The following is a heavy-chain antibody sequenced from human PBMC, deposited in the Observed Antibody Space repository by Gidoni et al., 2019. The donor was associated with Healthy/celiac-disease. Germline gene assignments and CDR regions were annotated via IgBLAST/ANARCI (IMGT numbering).Heavy chain of an antibody. D-gene: IGHD4-17*01. Sequence: EVQLLESGGGLVQPGGSLRLSCPASGFTFSSYAMSWVRQAPGKGLEWVSAISGSGGSTYYADSVKGRFTISRDNSKNTLYLQMNSLRAEDTAVYYGANDPRYDYGDYGEGGYWGQGTLVTVSS. CDR1: GFTFSSYA. V-gene: IGHV3-23*01. CDR3: ANDPRYDYGDYGEGGY. J-gene: IGHJ4*02. CDR2: ISGSGGST.